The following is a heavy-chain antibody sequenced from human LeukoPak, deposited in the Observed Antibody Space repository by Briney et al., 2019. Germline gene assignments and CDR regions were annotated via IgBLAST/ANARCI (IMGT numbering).Heavy chain of an antibody. CDR3: ARADSSGYHWIPY. CDR1: GYTFTVYY. Sequence: SVKVSCKASGYTFTVYYMHWLRQAPGQGLEWMGGIIPIFGTANYAQKFQGRVTSTTDESTSTAYMELSSLRSEDTAVYYCARADSSGYHWIPYWGQGTLVTVSS. J-gene: IGHJ4*02. CDR2: IIPIFGTA. V-gene: IGHV1-69*05. D-gene: IGHD3-22*01.